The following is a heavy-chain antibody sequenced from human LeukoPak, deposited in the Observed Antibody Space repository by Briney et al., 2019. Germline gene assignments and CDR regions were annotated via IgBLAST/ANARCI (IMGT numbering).Heavy chain of an antibody. Sequence: GGSLRLSCAASGFTFSRHAMSWVRHAPGKGPVWVSRIKSDGSSPSYADSVKGRFTISRDNAKNTVYLQMNSLRAEDTAVYYCAKDGHYSNFYFDYWGQGTLVTVSS. J-gene: IGHJ4*02. V-gene: IGHV3-74*01. D-gene: IGHD4-11*01. CDR3: AKDGHYSNFYFDY. CDR2: IKSDGSSP. CDR1: GFTFSRHA.